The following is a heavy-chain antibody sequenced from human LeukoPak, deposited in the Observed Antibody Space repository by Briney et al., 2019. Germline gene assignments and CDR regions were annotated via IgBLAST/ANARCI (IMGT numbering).Heavy chain of an antibody. CDR3: ARVYGSYRAGWFDP. D-gene: IGHD1-26*01. J-gene: IGHJ5*02. Sequence: SETLSLTCAVSGGSISSGGYSWSWIRQPPGKGLEWIGYIYHSGSTYYNPSLKSRVTISVDRSKNQFSLKLSSVTAADTAVYYCARVYGSYRAGWFDPWGQGTLVTVSS. CDR1: GGSISSGGYS. V-gene: IGHV4-30-2*01. CDR2: IYHSGST.